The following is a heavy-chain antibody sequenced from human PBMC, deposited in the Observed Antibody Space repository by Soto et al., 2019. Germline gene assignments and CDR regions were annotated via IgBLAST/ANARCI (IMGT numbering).Heavy chain of an antibody. J-gene: IGHJ4*02. D-gene: IGHD5-12*01. V-gene: IGHV2-5*02. Sequence: QITLKESGPTLVKPTQTLTLTCTFSGFSLSTRGVAVGWFRQPPGKALEWLALLYWDEDKWYSPSLKSRLTITDDTSKNQVVLKMTNMDPVDTATYYCAHRPRGYAYYFDYWGQGTLVTVSS. CDR2: LYWDEDK. CDR1: GFSLSTRGVA. CDR3: AHRPRGYAYYFDY.